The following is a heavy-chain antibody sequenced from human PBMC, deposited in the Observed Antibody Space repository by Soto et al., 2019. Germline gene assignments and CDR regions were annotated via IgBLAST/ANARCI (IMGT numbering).Heavy chain of an antibody. Sequence: WETLSLTCAVYGGSFSGYYWSWIRQPPGKGLEWIGEINHSGSTNYNPSLKSRVTISVDTSKNQFSLKLSSVTAADTAVYYCARAMNTVTTSYVYCGQGTLVTVSS. V-gene: IGHV4-34*01. J-gene: IGHJ4*02. CDR1: GGSFSGYY. D-gene: IGHD4-17*01. CDR3: ARAMNTVTTSYVY. CDR2: INHSGST.